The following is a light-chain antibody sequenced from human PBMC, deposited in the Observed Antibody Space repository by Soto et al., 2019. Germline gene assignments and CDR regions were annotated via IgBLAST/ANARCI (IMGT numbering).Light chain of an antibody. V-gene: IGKV1-39*01. Sequence: DIQMTQSPSSLSASVGDRVTITCRASQSISNYLNWYQQKPGKAPNLLIYAASSLQRGVPSRFSGSGSGTEFTLTISSLQPDDFATYYCQQSYSIPWTFGQGTKVEIK. J-gene: IGKJ1*01. CDR3: QQSYSIPWT. CDR1: QSISNY. CDR2: AAS.